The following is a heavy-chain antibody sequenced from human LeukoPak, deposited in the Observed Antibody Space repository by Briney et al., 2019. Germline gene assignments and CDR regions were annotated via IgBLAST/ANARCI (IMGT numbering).Heavy chain of an antibody. Sequence: SETLSLTCTVSGGSIGSSDYFWGWIRQPPGKGLEWIGTIYYNGNTYYNPSLKSRVTISIDTSKNQFSLKLNSVTAADTAMYFCARLSGYYDFWSGDSWFDYWGQGILVTVSS. V-gene: IGHV4-39*01. CDR2: IYYNGNT. CDR3: ARLSGYYDFWSGDSWFDY. CDR1: GGSIGSSDYF. D-gene: IGHD3-3*01. J-gene: IGHJ4*02.